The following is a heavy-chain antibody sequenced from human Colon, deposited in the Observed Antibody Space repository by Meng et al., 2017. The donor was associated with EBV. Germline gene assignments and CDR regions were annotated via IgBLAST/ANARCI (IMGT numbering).Heavy chain of an antibody. D-gene: IGHD4-17*01. CDR1: GGSISSGDYY. V-gene: IGHV4-30-4*01. J-gene: IGHJ5*02. Sequence: QVQRTGSGPGLGPPSQTLSLTLTVSGGSISSGDYYWSWIRQPPGRGLEWIGYIYYSGSTYSNASLKSRVTISIDRSKNQFSLKLSSVTAADTAVYYCARDRKHYGERGWFDPWGQGTLVTVSS. CDR3: ARDRKHYGERGWFDP. CDR2: IYYSGST.